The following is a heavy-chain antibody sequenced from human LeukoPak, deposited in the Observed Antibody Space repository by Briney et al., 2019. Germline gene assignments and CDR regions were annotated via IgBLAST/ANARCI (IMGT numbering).Heavy chain of an antibody. Sequence: SETLSLTCTVSGGSISSYYWSWIRQPAGKGLEWIGRIYTSGSTNYNPSLKSRVTMSVDTSKNQFSLKLSSVTAADTAVHYCARDGPGSSSWYYFDYWGQGTLVTVSS. CDR2: IYTSGST. D-gene: IGHD6-13*01. CDR3: ARDGPGSSSWYYFDY. CDR1: GGSISSYY. V-gene: IGHV4-4*07. J-gene: IGHJ4*02.